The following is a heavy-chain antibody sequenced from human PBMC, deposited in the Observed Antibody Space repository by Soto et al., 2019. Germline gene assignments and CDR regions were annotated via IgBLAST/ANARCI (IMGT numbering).Heavy chain of an antibody. D-gene: IGHD2-2*01. Sequence: AETLCLTCTVSGVTITSYFWSWIRQTPGKGLEWIGSISFSGASYSNPSLKRRAALSADTSQNHLSLTLNSVTAAATAFYFCARDRRAGYQRYFDFWRKGNQVPSP. V-gene: IGHV4-59*01. CDR3: ARDRRAGYQRYFDF. CDR1: GVTITSYF. CDR2: ISFSGAS. J-gene: IGHJ4*02.